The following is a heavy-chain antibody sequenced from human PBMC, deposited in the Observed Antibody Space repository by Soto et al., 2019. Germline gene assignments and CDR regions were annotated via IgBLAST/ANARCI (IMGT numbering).Heavy chain of an antibody. CDR1: GYSFTDYW. CDR3: ARQADYNILTGYFYYFDY. J-gene: IGHJ4*02. D-gene: IGHD3-9*01. Sequence: GESLKISCKSSGYSFTDYWIGWVRQMPGKGLEWMGIIYPGDSDARYSPSFQGQVTISVDTSINTAFLRWNSLTASDTAMYYCARQADYNILTGYFYYFDYWGQGSLVTVSA. CDR2: IYPGDSDA. V-gene: IGHV5-51*01.